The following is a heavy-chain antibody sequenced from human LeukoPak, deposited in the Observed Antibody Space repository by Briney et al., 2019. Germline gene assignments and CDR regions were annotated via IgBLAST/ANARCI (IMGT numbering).Heavy chain of an antibody. CDR2: MNPNSGNT. D-gene: IGHD6-13*01. CDR3: TRGLRREQQLLRAFDD. Sequence: GASVKVSCKASGYTFSSYDINWVRQATGQGLEWMGWMNPNSGNTGYAQKFQGRVSMTSNPSISTAYMELSSLRSVDTAVYYCTRGLRREQQLLRAFDDWGQGTLVTVSS. V-gene: IGHV1-8*01. J-gene: IGHJ4*02. CDR1: GYTFSSYD.